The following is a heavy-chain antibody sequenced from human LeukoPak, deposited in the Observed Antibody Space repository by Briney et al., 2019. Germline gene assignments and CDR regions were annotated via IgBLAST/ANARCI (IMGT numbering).Heavy chain of an antibody. Sequence: GRSLRLSCAASGFTFSSYAMHWVRQAPGKGLEWVAVISYDGSNKYYADSVKGRFTISRDNSKNTLYLQMNSLRTEDTAVYYCVRDLGSWNYVDYYMDVWGKGTTVTVSS. CDR1: GFTFSSYA. CDR2: ISYDGSNK. CDR3: VRDLGSWNYVDYYMDV. V-gene: IGHV3-30*04. J-gene: IGHJ6*03. D-gene: IGHD1-7*01.